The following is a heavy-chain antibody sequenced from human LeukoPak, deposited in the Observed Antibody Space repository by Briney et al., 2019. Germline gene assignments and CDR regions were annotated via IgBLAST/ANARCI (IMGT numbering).Heavy chain of an antibody. CDR1: GFSLSTRGMC. CDR2: IDWDDDK. V-gene: IGHV2-70*11. D-gene: IGHD3-22*01. CDR3: ARIQHYDSSGYIDWYFDL. Sequence: GSGPALVKPTQTLTLTCTFSGFSLSTRGMCVSWIRQPPGKALEWLARIDWDDDKYYSTSLKTRLTISKDTSKNQVVLTMTNMDPVDTATYYCARIQHYDSSGYIDWYFDLWGRGTLVTVSS. J-gene: IGHJ2*01.